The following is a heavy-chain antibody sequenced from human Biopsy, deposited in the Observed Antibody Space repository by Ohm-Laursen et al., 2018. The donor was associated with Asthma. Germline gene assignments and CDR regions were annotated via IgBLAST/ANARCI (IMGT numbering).Heavy chain of an antibody. CDR2: ISGSGGRT. CDR3: AKFRVAVAAVFHY. D-gene: IGHD6-19*01. V-gene: IGHV3-23*01. Sequence: SLRLSCTAPGFTFSSYAMSWVRQAPGKGLEWVSAISGSGGRTYYADSVKGRFTISRDNSKNTLFLQMNSLRAEDTAVYYCAKFRVAVAAVFHYWGQGTLVTVSS. J-gene: IGHJ4*02. CDR1: GFTFSSYA.